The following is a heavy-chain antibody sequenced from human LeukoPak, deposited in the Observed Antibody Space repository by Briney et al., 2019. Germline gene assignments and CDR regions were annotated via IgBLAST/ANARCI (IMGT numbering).Heavy chain of an antibody. V-gene: IGHV3-33*06. Sequence: GGSLRLSCAASGFTFSNYAMHWVRRAPGKGLEWVAVIWYDGSNDYYANSVKGRFTISRDNSKNTLYLQMNSLRAEDTAVYYCAKGKSVAADEAFDIWGQGTMVTVSS. CDR3: AKGKSVAADEAFDI. J-gene: IGHJ3*02. D-gene: IGHD6-19*01. CDR2: IWYDGSND. CDR1: GFTFSNYA.